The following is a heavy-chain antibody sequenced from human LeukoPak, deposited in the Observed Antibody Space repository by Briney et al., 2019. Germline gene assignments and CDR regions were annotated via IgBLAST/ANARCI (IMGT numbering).Heavy chain of an antibody. Sequence: ASVTDSFIASVYTFTSYGLSWVRPAPGQGLEWMGWISAYNGNTNYAQKVQGRVTMTTDTSTSTAYMKLRSLRSDDTAVYYCARDFSGGNLHPPFDHWGQGTLVTVSS. CDR3: ARDFSGGNLHPPFDH. D-gene: IGHD4-23*01. V-gene: IGHV1-18*01. J-gene: IGHJ4*02. CDR2: ISAYNGNT. CDR1: VYTFTSYG.